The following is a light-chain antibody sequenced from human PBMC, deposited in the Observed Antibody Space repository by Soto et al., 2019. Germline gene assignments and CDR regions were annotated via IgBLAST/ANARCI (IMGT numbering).Light chain of an antibody. CDR1: QSISGT. J-gene: IGKJ1*01. Sequence: EIVMTQSPATLSVSPGGRATLSCRASQSISGTLAWYQQKPGQAPRLLIYGASTRATGIPARFSGSGSGTEFTLTISSLQSEDFAVYYCQHYNNWPPWTFGQGTKVDIK. CDR2: GAS. CDR3: QHYNNWPPWT. V-gene: IGKV3-15*01.